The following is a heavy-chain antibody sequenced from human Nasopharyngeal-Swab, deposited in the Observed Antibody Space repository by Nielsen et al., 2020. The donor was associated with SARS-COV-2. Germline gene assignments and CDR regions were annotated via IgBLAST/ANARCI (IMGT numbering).Heavy chain of an antibody. Sequence: SETLSLTCSASGGSISGYFLSWTRQPAGEGLEWIGRVYTSGSTNYNPSLKSRVTISIDMSKNQFSLELRSVTAADTAFYYCARSGTTKYGLDVWGQGTTVIVSS. J-gene: IGHJ6*01. CDR2: VYTSGST. V-gene: IGHV4-4*07. D-gene: IGHD1-1*01. CDR1: GGSISGYF. CDR3: ARSGTTKYGLDV.